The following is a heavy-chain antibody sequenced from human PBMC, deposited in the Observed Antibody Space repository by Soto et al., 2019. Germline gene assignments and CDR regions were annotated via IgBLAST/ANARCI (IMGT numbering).Heavy chain of an antibody. CDR2: ISYDGSNK. J-gene: IGHJ4*02. V-gene: IGHV3-30*18. D-gene: IGHD6-19*01. Sequence: QVQLVESGGGVVQPGRSLRLSCAASGFTFSSYGMHWVRQAPGKGLEWVAVISYDGSNKYYADSVKGRFTISRDNSKNTLYLQINSLRAEDTAVYYCAKGGGSGWYNFDYWGQGTMVTVSS. CDR1: GFTFSSYG. CDR3: AKGGGSGWYNFDY.